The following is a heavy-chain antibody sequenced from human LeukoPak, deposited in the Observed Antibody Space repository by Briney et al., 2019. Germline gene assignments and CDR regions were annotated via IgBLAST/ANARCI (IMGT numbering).Heavy chain of an antibody. J-gene: IGHJ4*02. D-gene: IGHD3-22*01. CDR1: GFTFSSYA. CDR2: ISSNGGST. V-gene: IGHV3-64D*09. Sequence: PGGSLRLSCSASGFTFSSYAMHWVRQAPGKGLEYVSAISSNGGSTYYADSVKGRFTISRDNSKNTLYLQMCSLRAEDTAVYYCVKEKSRASTYYYDSSGYTLWGQGTLVTVSS. CDR3: VKEKSRASTYYYDSSGYTL.